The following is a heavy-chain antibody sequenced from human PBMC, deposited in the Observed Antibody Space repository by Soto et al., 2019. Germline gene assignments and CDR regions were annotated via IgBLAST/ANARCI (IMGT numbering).Heavy chain of an antibody. Sequence: SVKVSCKASGDTFKNYGITWVRQAPGQGLEWMGGSIPVFGIINYAQKFQGRVKITADESTSTGYMEVSSLRAEDTAIYYCARLNYYQSSAYLDDWGQGTLVTVSS. J-gene: IGHJ4*02. D-gene: IGHD3-22*01. CDR1: GDTFKNYG. CDR3: ARLNYYQSSAYLDD. V-gene: IGHV1-69*13. CDR2: SIPVFGII.